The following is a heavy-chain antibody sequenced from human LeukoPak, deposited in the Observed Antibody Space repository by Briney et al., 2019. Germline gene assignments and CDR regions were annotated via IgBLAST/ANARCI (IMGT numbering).Heavy chain of an antibody. CDR3: ARATNGRFDI. CDR1: GFTFGSYW. CDR2: INTDASST. J-gene: IGHJ3*02. Sequence: GGSLRLSCAASGFTFGSYWMHWVRQAPGKGLVWVSHINTDASSTNYAVSVKGRFTISRDNAKNTLYLQMNSLRAEDTAVYYCARATNGRFDIWGQGTMVTVSS. V-gene: IGHV3-74*01. D-gene: IGHD2-8*01.